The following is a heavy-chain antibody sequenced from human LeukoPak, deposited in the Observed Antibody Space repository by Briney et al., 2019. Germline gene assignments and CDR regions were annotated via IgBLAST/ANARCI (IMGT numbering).Heavy chain of an antibody. D-gene: IGHD4-17*01. CDR3: ARGQTTVTN. CDR2: IKQDGSEK. V-gene: IGHV3-7*03. CDR1: GFTFSDYV. J-gene: IGHJ4*02. Sequence: GGSLRLSCAASGFTFSDYVMSWVRQAPGKGLEWVANIKQDGSEKYYVDSVKGRFTISRDNAKNSLYLQMNSLRAEDTAVYYCARGQTTVTNWGQGTLVTVSS.